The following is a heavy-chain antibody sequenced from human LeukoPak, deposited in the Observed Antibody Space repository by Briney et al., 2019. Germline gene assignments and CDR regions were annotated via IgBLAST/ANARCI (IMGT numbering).Heavy chain of an antibody. Sequence: SETLSLTCTVSGGSISGYYWSWIRQPPGKRLEWIGYVYYSGNTGYNPSLKSRVTISIDTSENQFSLKLSSVTAADTAVYYCARSLAYATGLYWGQGTLVTVSS. CDR1: GGSISGYY. CDR3: ARSLAYATGLY. D-gene: IGHD2-21*01. CDR2: VYYSGNT. J-gene: IGHJ4*02. V-gene: IGHV4-59*08.